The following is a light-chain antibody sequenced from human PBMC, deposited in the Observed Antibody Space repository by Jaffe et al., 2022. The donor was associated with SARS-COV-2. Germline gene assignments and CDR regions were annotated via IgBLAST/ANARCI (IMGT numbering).Light chain of an antibody. J-gene: IGKJ4*01. CDR3: QQYSRTPLT. Sequence: EIVLTQSPGTLSLSPGERATLSCRASQSVSNNYVAWFQQKPGQAPRLLIYGASSRATGVPDRISGSGSGTDFVFTIGSLEPEDFAVYYCQQYSRTPLTFGGGTKVEIK. V-gene: IGKV3-20*01. CDR2: GAS. CDR1: QSVSNNY.